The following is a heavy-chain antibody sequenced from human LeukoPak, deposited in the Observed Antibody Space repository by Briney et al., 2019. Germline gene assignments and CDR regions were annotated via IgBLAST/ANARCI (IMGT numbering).Heavy chain of an antibody. D-gene: IGHD5-12*01. V-gene: IGHV4-61*01. CDR1: GGSVSSGSYY. Sequence: PSETLSLTCTVSGGSVSSGSYYWSWIRQPPGKGLEWIGYIYYSGSTNYNPSLKSRVTISVDTSKNQFSLKLSSVTAADTAVYYCAREIVTTNWFDPWGQGTLVTVSS. J-gene: IGHJ5*02. CDR2: IYYSGST. CDR3: AREIVTTNWFDP.